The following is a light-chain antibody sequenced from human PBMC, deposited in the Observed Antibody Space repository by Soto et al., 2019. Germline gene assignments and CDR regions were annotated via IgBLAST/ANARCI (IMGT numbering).Light chain of an antibody. J-gene: IGLJ2*01. V-gene: IGLV2-14*01. Sequence: QSALTQPASVSGSPGQSLTISCTGTSSDVGGYNYVSWYQHHAGKAPRLMIYEVSNRPSGVSNRFSGSKSGNTASLTISGLQAEDEADYYCSSFTISRNTVIFGGGTKLTVL. CDR3: SSFTISRNTVI. CDR1: SSDVGGYNY. CDR2: EVS.